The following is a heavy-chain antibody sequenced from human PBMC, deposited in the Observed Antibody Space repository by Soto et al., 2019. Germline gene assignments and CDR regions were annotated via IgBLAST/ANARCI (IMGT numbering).Heavy chain of an antibody. V-gene: IGHV1-69*01. CDR1: GGTFSSYA. CDR3: AKWKPGTTGRGNYYYYGMDV. D-gene: IGHD1-1*01. Sequence: QVQLVQSGAEVKKPGSSVKVSCKASGGTFSSYAISWVRQAPGQGLEWMGGIIPIFGTANYAQKFQGRVTITADESTSTAYMELSSLRSEDTAVYYCAKWKPGTTGRGNYYYYGMDVWGQGTTVTVSS. J-gene: IGHJ6*02. CDR2: IIPIFGTA.